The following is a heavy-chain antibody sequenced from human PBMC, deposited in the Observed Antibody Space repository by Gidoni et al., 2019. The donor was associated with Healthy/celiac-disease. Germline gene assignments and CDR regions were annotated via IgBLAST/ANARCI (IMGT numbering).Heavy chain of an antibody. CDR2: ISGSGGST. J-gene: IGHJ4*02. V-gene: IGHV3-23*04. Sequence: VQLVESGGGLVQPGGSLRLSCAASGFTFSSDAMSWVRQAPGKGLEWVSAISGSGGSTYYADSVKGRVTISRDNSKNTLYLQMNSLRAEDTAVYYCAKGVRQWLVPLYYFDYWGQGTLVTVSS. CDR1: GFTFSSDA. D-gene: IGHD6-19*01. CDR3: AKGVRQWLVPLYYFDY.